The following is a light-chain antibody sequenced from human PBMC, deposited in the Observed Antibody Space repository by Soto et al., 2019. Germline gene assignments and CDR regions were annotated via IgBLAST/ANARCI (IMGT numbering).Light chain of an antibody. CDR1: SSDVGDYNY. Sequence: QSVLTQPASLSGSPGQSITISCTGTSSDVGDYNYVSWYQQHPDKAPKLMIYDVTNRPSGVSNRFSGSKSGNTASLTISGLQAEDEADYYCSSYTGSSTLVFGGGTKLTVL. CDR2: DVT. J-gene: IGLJ2*01. V-gene: IGLV2-14*01. CDR3: SSYTGSSTLV.